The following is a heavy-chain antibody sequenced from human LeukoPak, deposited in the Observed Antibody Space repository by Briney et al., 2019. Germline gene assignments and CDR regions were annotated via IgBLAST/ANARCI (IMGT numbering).Heavy chain of an antibody. CDR1: GFTFSNYA. Sequence: GGSLRLSCAASGFTFSNYAMNWVRRAPGKGLECVSAVSGSGGSTYYADSVKGRFTISRDNSKDTLYLQMNSLRAEDTAIYYCAKRGPYCTSVSCYQDTYYYYYMDVWGKGTTVTVSS. CDR3: AKRGPYCTSVSCYQDTYYYYYMDV. CDR2: VSGSGGST. V-gene: IGHV3-23*01. D-gene: IGHD2-2*01. J-gene: IGHJ6*03.